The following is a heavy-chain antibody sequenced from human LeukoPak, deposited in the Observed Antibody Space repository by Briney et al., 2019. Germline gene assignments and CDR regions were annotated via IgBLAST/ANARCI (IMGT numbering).Heavy chain of an antibody. CDR1: GGSISSYY. J-gene: IGHJ3*02. V-gene: IGHV4-59*01. CDR2: IYYSEST. CDR3: ARDTIFGSLSAFDI. Sequence: SETLSLTCTVSGGSISSYYWSWIRQPPGKGLEWIGYIYYSESTNYNPSLKSRVTISVDTSKNQFSLKLSSVTAADTAVYYCARDTIFGSLSAFDIWGQGTMVTVSS. D-gene: IGHD3-3*01.